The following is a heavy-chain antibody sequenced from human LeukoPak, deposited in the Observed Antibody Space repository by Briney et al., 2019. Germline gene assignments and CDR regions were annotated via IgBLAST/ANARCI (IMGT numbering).Heavy chain of an antibody. CDR3: ARAGSYFYYYMDV. J-gene: IGHJ6*03. Sequence: SETLSLTCAVYGGSFSGYYWSWIRQPPGKGLEWIGEINHSGSTNYNPSLKSRVTISVDTSKNQFSLKLSSVTAADTAVYYCARAGSYFYYYMDVWGKGTTVTVSS. CDR1: GGSFSGYY. D-gene: IGHD1-26*01. CDR2: INHSGST. V-gene: IGHV4-34*01.